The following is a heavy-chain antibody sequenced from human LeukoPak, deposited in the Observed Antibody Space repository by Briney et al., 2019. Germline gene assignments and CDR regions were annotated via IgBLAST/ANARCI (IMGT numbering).Heavy chain of an antibody. Sequence: GGSLRLSCAASGFTFDDYAMHWVRQAPGQGLEWVSGISWNSGSIAYAESLKGRFTISRDNAKNPLYLQMNSLRAEDTALYYCTKAHLQSSSWYPHGGMDVWGQGTTVTVSS. CDR1: GFTFDDYA. CDR2: ISWNSGSI. CDR3: TKAHLQSSSWYPHGGMDV. D-gene: IGHD6-13*01. J-gene: IGHJ6*02. V-gene: IGHV3-9*01.